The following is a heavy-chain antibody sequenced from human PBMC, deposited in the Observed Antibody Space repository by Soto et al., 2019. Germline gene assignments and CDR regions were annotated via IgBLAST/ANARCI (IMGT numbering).Heavy chain of an antibody. CDR2: IIPILGIA. CDR3: ARSSGYCSGGSCHFDY. J-gene: IGHJ4*02. V-gene: IGHV1-69*02. CDR1: GGTFSSYT. Sequence: SSVKVSCKASGGTFSSYTISWVRQAPGQGLEWMGRIIPILGIANYAQKFQGRVTITADKSTSTAYMELSSLRSEDTAVYYCARSSGYCSGGSCHFDYWGQGTLVTVSS. D-gene: IGHD2-15*01.